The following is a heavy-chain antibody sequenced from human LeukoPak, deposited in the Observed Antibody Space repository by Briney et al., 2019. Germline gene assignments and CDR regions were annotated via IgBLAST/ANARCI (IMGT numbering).Heavy chain of an antibody. CDR3: ARGVYYFDY. V-gene: IGHV4-34*01. J-gene: IGHJ4*02. Sequence: IRQXXGKGMECVCEINHIVSTNYNTSLTSQATISLHTSKNQFSLKLSSVTAADTAVYYCARGVYYFDYWGQGTLVTVSS. CDR2: INHIVST.